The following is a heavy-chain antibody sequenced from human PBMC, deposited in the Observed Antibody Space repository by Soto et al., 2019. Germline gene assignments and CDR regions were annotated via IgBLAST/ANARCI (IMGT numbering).Heavy chain of an antibody. CDR2: INHSGST. J-gene: IGHJ4*02. CDR1: GGSFSGYY. Sequence: QVQLQQWGAGLLKPSETLSLTCAVYGGSFSGYYWTWIRQPPGTGLEWIGEINHSGSTNYNPSLKXXVTRSVDTSKNQFSLKLTSVTAADTAVYYCARDQITGLFDYWGQGTLVTVSS. CDR3: ARDQITGLFDY. D-gene: IGHD2-8*02. V-gene: IGHV4-34*01.